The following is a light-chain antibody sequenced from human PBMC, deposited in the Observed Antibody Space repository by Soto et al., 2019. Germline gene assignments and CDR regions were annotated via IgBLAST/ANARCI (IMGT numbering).Light chain of an antibody. CDR2: GAS. Sequence: AIQMTQSPSSLFASVGDRVTITCRASQDIRSDLGWYQHKPGKAPKLLIYGASNLQSGVPSRFSGSGSGTDFTLTISSLQPEDFATYYCLQDYNYPLIFGQGTKVEIK. J-gene: IGKJ1*01. V-gene: IGKV1-6*01. CDR3: LQDYNYPLI. CDR1: QDIRSD.